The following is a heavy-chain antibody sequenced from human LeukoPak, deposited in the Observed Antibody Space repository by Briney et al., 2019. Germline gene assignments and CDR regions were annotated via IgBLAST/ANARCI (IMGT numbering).Heavy chain of an antibody. CDR2: IYYSGST. CDR3: ARGTTKGYYYDTSGYHVK. Sequence: SETLSLTCTVSGGSINSYYWGWIRQPPGKRLEWIGYIYYSGSTNYNPSLKSRVTISLDTSKNQFSLNLRSVTAADTAVYYCARGTTKGYYYDTSGYHVKWGQGTLVTVSS. D-gene: IGHD3-22*01. J-gene: IGHJ4*02. V-gene: IGHV4-59*01. CDR1: GGSINSYY.